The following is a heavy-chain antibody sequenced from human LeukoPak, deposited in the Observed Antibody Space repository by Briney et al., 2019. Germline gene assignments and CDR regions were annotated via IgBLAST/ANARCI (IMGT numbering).Heavy chain of an antibody. CDR3: AKWVRYCSGGSCYSWVGWFDP. Sequence: GGSLRLSCAASGSTFSSYAMSWVRQAPGKGLEWVSAISGSGGSTYYADSVKGRFTISRDNSKNTLYLQMNSLRAEDTAVYYCAKWVRYCSGGSCYSWVGWFDPWGQGTLVTVSS. CDR1: GSTFSSYA. J-gene: IGHJ5*02. CDR2: ISGSGGST. D-gene: IGHD2-15*01. V-gene: IGHV3-23*01.